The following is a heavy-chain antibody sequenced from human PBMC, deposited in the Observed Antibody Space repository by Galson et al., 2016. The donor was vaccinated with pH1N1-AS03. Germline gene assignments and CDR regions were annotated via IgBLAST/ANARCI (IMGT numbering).Heavy chain of an antibody. J-gene: IGHJ4*02. D-gene: IGHD7-27*01. Sequence: SLRLSCAASGFTINNNYTSWVRQAPGKGLEWVSAIYGGGDTFYADSVKGRFTISRDNSKNTVYLQMNSLRVEDTAVYYCAREPWGSTQGKYWGQGTLVTVSS. CDR2: IYGGGDT. CDR1: GFTINNNY. CDR3: AREPWGSTQGKY. V-gene: IGHV3-53*01.